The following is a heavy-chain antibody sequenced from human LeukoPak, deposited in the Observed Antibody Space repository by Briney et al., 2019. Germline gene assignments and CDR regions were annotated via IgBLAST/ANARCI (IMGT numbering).Heavy chain of an antibody. J-gene: IGHJ4*02. CDR1: GGSISSSSYY. D-gene: IGHD1-26*01. CDR3: ARARWELHMNFDY. V-gene: IGHV4-39*01. CDR2: IYYSGST. Sequence: PSETLSLTCTASGGSISSSSYYWGWIRQPPGKGLEWIGSIYYSGSTYYNPSLKSRVTISVDTSKNQFSLKLSSVTAADTAVYYCARARWELHMNFDYWGQGTLVTVSS.